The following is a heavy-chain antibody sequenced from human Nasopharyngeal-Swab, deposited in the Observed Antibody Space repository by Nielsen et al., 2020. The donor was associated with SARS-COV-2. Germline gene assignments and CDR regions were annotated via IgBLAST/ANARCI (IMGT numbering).Heavy chain of an antibody. D-gene: IGHD6-19*01. CDR3: AIEWGPSGWSGHAFDI. J-gene: IGHJ3*02. Sequence: SETLSLTCAVSGGSISSSKWWSWVSQPPGKGLEWIGEIYHSGSTNYNPSLKSRVTISVDKSKNQFSLKLSSVTAADTAVYYCAIEWGPSGWSGHAFDIWGQGTMVTVSS. CDR1: GGSISSSKW. V-gene: IGHV4-4*02. CDR2: IYHSGST.